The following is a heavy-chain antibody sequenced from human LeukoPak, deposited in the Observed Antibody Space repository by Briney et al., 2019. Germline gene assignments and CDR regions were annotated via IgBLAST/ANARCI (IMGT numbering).Heavy chain of an antibody. CDR2: IYPGDSDT. V-gene: IGHV5-51*01. D-gene: IGHD2-21*01. CDR1: GYSFTSYW. CDR3: ARLEYCGGDCYSVNIDY. J-gene: IGHJ4*02. Sequence: GESLKISCKGSGYSFTSYWIGWVRQMPGKGLEWMGIIYPGDSDTRYSPSFQGQVTISADKSISTAYLQWSSLKASDTVMYYRARLEYCGGDCYSVNIDYWGQGTLVTVSS.